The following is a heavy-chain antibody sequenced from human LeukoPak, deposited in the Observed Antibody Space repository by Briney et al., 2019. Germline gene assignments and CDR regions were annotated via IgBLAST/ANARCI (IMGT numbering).Heavy chain of an antibody. Sequence: GGSLRLSCAASGFTFSSYAMSWVRHAPGKGLEWVSAISGSGGSTYYADSVKGRFTISRDNSKNTLYLQMDSLRAEDTAVYYCANKEVAGLDYWGQGTLVTVSS. CDR2: ISGSGGST. J-gene: IGHJ4*02. V-gene: IGHV3-23*01. CDR1: GFTFSSYA. CDR3: ANKEVAGLDY. D-gene: IGHD6-19*01.